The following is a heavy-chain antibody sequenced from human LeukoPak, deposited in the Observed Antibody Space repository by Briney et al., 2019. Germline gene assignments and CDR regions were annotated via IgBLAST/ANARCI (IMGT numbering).Heavy chain of an antibody. V-gene: IGHV3-48*04. Sequence: GGSLRLSCAASGFTFSFHSMIWVRQAPGKGLEWVSYISSSSSTIYYADSVKGRFTISRDNAKNSLYLQMNSLRAEDTAVYYCARDLTVTYYYYYGMDVWGQGTTVTVSS. CDR1: GFTFSFHS. CDR2: ISSSSSTI. D-gene: IGHD4-17*01. CDR3: ARDLTVTYYYYYGMDV. J-gene: IGHJ6*02.